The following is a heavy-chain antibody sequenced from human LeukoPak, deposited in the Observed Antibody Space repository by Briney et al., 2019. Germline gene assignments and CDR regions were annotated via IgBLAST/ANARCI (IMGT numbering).Heavy chain of an antibody. CDR3: ARSATYCSGSGSPSLRPDGFDI. CDR1: GFTLSSYS. CDR2: ISSSSETI. V-gene: IGHV3-48*04. J-gene: IGHJ3*02. Sequence: PGGSLRLSCAASGFTLSSYSMNWVRQAPGKGLEWVSYISSSSETIFYADSVKGRFTISRDNVKNSEYLQMNSLRAEDTAVYYCARSATYCSGSGSPSLRPDGFDIWGQGTMVTVSS. D-gene: IGHD3-10*01.